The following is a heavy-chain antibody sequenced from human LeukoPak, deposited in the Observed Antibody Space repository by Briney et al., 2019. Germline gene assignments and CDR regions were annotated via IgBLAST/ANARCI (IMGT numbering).Heavy chain of an antibody. Sequence: GASVKVSCKASGYTFTGYYMHWVRQAPGQGLEWMGWINPNSGGTNYAQKFQGRVTMTRDTSISTAYMELSRLRSDDTAVYYCARVVTDSGGRLDIWGQGTMVTVSS. CDR2: INPNSGGT. CDR3: ARVVTDSGGRLDI. D-gene: IGHD4-23*01. J-gene: IGHJ3*02. V-gene: IGHV1-2*02. CDR1: GYTFTGYY.